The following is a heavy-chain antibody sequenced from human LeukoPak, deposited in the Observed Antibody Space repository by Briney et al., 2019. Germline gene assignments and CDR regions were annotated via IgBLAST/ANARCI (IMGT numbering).Heavy chain of an antibody. CDR2: ISAYNGNT. D-gene: IGHD2-2*01. CDR1: GGTFSSYA. V-gene: IGHV1-18*01. J-gene: IGHJ6*03. Sequence: VASVKVSCKASGGTFSSYAISWVRQAPGQGLEWMGWISAYNGNTNYAQKLQGRVTMTTDTSTSTAYMELRSLRSDDTAVYYCARQISSTSWNYYYYYYMDVWGKGTTVTVSS. CDR3: ARQISSTSWNYYYYYYMDV.